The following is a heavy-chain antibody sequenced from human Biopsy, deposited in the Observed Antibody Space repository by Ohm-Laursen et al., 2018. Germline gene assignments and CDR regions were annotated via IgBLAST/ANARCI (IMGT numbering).Heavy chain of an antibody. D-gene: IGHD3-22*01. J-gene: IGHJ5*02. CDR3: ARDYDTSGYYYVS. V-gene: IGHV4-39*01. CDR1: SVSISSTTYY. Sequence: SDTLSLTCSVSSVSISSTTYYWGWIRQPPGKGLEWIGSIFYRGSTHYKPSLKSRVNISVDTSKNQFSLKLNSVTAADTAVYYCARDYDTSGYYYVSWGQGTLVTVSS. CDR2: IFYRGST.